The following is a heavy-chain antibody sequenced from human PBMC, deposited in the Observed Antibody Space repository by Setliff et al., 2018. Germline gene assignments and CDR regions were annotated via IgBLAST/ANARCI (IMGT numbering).Heavy chain of an antibody. CDR1: GFTFSRYG. CDR3: ATDSGSSRLYNFWSGYSPN. CDR2: INYNGGST. Sequence: PGGSLRLSCAVSGFTFSRYGMHWVRQPPGKGLEWVSGINYNGGSTYYADSVKGRFTISRDNAKNTLYLQMNSLRLEDTAVYYCATDSGSSRLYNFWSGYSPNWGQGTLVTVSS. J-gene: IGHJ4*02. D-gene: IGHD3-3*01. V-gene: IGHV3-NL1*01.